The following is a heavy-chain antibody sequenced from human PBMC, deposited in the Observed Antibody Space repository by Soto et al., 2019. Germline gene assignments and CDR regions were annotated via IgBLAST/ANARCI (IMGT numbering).Heavy chain of an antibody. D-gene: IGHD4-17*01. J-gene: IGHJ6*04. CDR3: ARVRSYCMDV. Sequence: SETLSLTCTVSGGSVTSGDYYWSWIRQPQGKGLEWIGYIYDNGIPYYKSSLKSRVTISLDTSKNQFSLKLSSVTAADTAVYYCARVRSYCMDVWGRGTTVTVSS. V-gene: IGHV4-30-4*01. CDR2: IYDNGIP. CDR1: GGSVTSGDYY.